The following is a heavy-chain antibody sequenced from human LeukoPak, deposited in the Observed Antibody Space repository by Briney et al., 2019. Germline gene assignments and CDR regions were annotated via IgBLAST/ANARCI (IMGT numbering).Heavy chain of an antibody. J-gene: IGHJ5*02. CDR1: GGSTSSYY. D-gene: IGHD3-16*01. V-gene: IGHV4-59*01. CDR3: AGYYDYVWGSGWFDP. Sequence: PSETLSLTCTVSGGSTSSYYWSWIRQPPGKGLEWIGYIYYSGSTKYNPSLKSRVTISVDTSKNQFSLKLSSVTAADTAVYYCAGYYDYVWGSGWFDPWGQGTLVTVSS. CDR2: IYYSGST.